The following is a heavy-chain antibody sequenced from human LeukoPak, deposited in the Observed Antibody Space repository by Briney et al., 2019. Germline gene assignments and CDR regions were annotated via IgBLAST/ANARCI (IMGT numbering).Heavy chain of an antibody. CDR2: IYYSGST. CDR3: ARRVYEGSYWFDP. D-gene: IGHD3-10*01. CDR1: GGSISSYY. V-gene: IGHV4-59*08. J-gene: IGHJ5*02. Sequence: SETLSLTCTVSGGSISSYYWSWIRQPPGKGPEWIGYIYYSGSTNYNPSLKSRVTISVDTSKNQFSLKLSSVTAADTAVYYCARRVYEGSYWFDPWGQGTLVTVSS.